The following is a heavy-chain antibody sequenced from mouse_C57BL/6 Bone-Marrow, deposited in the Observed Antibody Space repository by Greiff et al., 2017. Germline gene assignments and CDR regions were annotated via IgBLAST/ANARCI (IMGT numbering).Heavy chain of an antibody. CDR1: GYAFSSSW. D-gene: IGHD3-2*02. CDR3: ATSGGRYFDY. V-gene: IGHV1-82*01. Sequence: VQRVESGPELVKPGASVKISCKASGYAFSSSWMNWVKQRPGKGLEWIGRIYPGDGDTNYNGKFKGKATLTADKSSSTAYMQLSSLTSEDSAVYFCATSGGRYFDYWGQGTTLTVSS. CDR2: IYPGDGDT. J-gene: IGHJ2*01.